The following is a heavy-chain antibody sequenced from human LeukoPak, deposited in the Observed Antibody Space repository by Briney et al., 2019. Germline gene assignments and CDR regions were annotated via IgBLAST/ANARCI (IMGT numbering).Heavy chain of an antibody. D-gene: IGHD3-3*01. CDR1: GFTFNSYP. J-gene: IGHJ5*02. Sequence: GTSLRLSCAASGFTFNSYPLHWVRQAPGKGLEWVAVIWYDGSNKYYADSVKGRFTISRDNSKNTLYLQMNSLRAEDTAVYYCARERGHTIFGVVFNWFDPWGQGTLVTVSS. CDR2: IWYDGSNK. V-gene: IGHV3-33*08. CDR3: ARERGHTIFGVVFNWFDP.